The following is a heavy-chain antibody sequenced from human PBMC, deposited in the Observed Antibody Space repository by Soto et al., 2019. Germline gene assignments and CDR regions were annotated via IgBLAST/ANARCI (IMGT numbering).Heavy chain of an antibody. J-gene: IGHJ4*02. V-gene: IGHV3-23*01. CDR3: AKDLVGNFDY. Sequence: GGSLRLSCAAFGFTFSSYGMSWVRQAPGKGLEWVSALSGNGVKTYYAASVRGRFTISRDNSKNILYLQMNSLRAEDTAVYYCAKDLVGNFDYWGQGTLVTVSS. CDR1: GFTFSSYG. D-gene: IGHD1-26*01. CDR2: LSGNGVKT.